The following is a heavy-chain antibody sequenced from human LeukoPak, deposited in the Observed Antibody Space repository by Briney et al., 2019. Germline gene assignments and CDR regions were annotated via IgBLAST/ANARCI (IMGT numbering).Heavy chain of an antibody. CDR2: IYHSGST. CDR3: ASSEGY. V-gene: IGHV4-38-2*02. J-gene: IGHJ4*02. Sequence: SETLSLTCTVSGYSISSGYYWGWIRQPPGKGLEWIGSIYHSGSTYYNPSLKSRVTISVDTSKNQFSLKLSSVTAADTAVYYCASSEGYWGQGTLVTVPS. CDR1: GYSISSGYY.